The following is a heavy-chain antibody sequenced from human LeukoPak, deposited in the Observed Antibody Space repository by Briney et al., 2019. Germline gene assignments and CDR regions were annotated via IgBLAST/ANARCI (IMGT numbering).Heavy chain of an antibody. CDR1: GFTFDDYG. Sequence: PGGSLRLSCAASGFTFDDYGMSWVRQAPGKGLEWVSAISGSGGSTYYADSVKGRFTISRDNSKNTLYLQMNSLRAEDTAVYYCAKVVAAAATDYFDYWGQGTLVTVSS. CDR3: AKVVAAAATDYFDY. CDR2: ISGSGGST. V-gene: IGHV3-23*01. D-gene: IGHD6-13*01. J-gene: IGHJ4*02.